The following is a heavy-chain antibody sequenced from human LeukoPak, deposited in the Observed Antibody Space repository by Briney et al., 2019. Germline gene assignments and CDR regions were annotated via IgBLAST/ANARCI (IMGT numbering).Heavy chain of an antibody. J-gene: IGHJ5*01. CDR3: ATEKDLLLDS. CDR2: FDPEDDET. V-gene: IGHV1-24*01. CDR1: GYSLSESS. D-gene: IGHD1-26*01. Sequence: GASVTVSCKVSGYSLSESSTHWVRQAPGQALEWMGGFDPEDDETIYAQKFQGRVTMTEDISTDTAYVELSSLRSEDTAVYFCATEKDLLLDSWGQGTPVTVSS.